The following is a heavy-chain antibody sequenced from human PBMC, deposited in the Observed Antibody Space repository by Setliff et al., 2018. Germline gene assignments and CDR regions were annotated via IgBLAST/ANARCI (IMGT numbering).Heavy chain of an antibody. Sequence: RLSCAASGFTFRSYWMSWVRQAPGKGLEWVANIKKDGSIKYYLDSVRGRFTISRDNAENSLTLQMNSLRVEDTAVYYCSRDLQGSGDYVVDYWGQGTLVTSPQ. J-gene: IGHJ4*02. V-gene: IGHV3-7*01. CDR1: GFTFRSYW. CDR3: SRDLQGSGDYVVDY. D-gene: IGHD4-17*01. CDR2: IKKDGSIK.